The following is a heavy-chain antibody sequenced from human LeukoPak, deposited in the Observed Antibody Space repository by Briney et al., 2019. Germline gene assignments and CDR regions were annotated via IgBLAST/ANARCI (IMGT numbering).Heavy chain of an antibody. V-gene: IGHV1-69*13. CDR3: ARGRGGYDSSGYLPFGWYFDL. D-gene: IGHD3-22*01. Sequence: ASVKVSCKASGGTFSSYAISWVRQAPGQGLEWMGGIIPIFGTANYAQKFQGRVTITADESTSTAYMELSSLRSEDTAVYYCARGRGGYDSSGYLPFGWYFDLWGRGTLVTVSS. J-gene: IGHJ2*01. CDR1: GGTFSSYA. CDR2: IIPIFGTA.